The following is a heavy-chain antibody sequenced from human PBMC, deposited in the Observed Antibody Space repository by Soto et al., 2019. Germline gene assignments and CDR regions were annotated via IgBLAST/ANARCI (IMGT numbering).Heavy chain of an antibody. Sequence: GGSLRLSCAASGFTFSDAWMNWVRQAPGKGLEWVGRIKSKTDGGTTDCAAPVKGRFTISRDDSKNTLYLQMNSLKTEDTAVYYCTTLGYSSGWLTDYWGQGTLVTVSS. J-gene: IGHJ4*02. V-gene: IGHV3-15*07. CDR1: GFTFSDAW. CDR3: TTLGYSSGWLTDY. CDR2: IKSKTDGGTT. D-gene: IGHD6-19*01.